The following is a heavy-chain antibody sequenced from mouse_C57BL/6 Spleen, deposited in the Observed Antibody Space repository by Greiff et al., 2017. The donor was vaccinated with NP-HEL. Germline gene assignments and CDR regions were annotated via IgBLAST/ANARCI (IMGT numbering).Heavy chain of an antibody. V-gene: IGHV1-64*01. CDR2: IHPNSGST. D-gene: IGHD1-1*01. CDR3: ARISPFITAVDY. J-gene: IGHJ2*01. Sequence: QVQLQQPGAELVKPGASVKLSCKASGYTFTSYWMHWVKQRPGQGLEWIGMIHPNSGSTNYNEKFKSKATLTVDKSSSTAYMQLSSLTSEDSAVYYFARISPFITAVDYWGQGTTLTVSS. CDR1: GYTFTSYW.